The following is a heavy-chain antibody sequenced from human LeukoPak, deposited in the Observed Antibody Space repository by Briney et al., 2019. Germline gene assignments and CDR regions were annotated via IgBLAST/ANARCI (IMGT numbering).Heavy chain of an antibody. CDR1: GYTFTAYY. Sequence: ASVKVSCKASGYTFTAYYMHWVRQAPGQGLEWMGWINPNSGDTNYAQRFQGRVTMTSDTSISTAYMELNRLTYDDTAVYYCARDRPHTDAWYEGRDYWGQGTLVTVSS. V-gene: IGHV1-2*02. CDR3: ARDRPHTDAWYEGRDY. CDR2: INPNSGDT. J-gene: IGHJ4*02. D-gene: IGHD6-13*01.